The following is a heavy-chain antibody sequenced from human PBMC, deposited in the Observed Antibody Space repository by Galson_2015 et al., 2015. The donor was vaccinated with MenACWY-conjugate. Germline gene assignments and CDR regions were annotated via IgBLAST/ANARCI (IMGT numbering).Heavy chain of an antibody. J-gene: IGHJ6*03. D-gene: IGHD7-27*01. CDR3: AKLLQLTGLVYMDV. Sequence: SLRLSCAASGFTFSSYAMNWVRQAPGKGLEWVSTIRGAGDSAYYADSVKGRFTNSRDNSKNTLYLQMNSLRGEDTAVYYCAKLLQLTGLVYMDVWGKGTTVTVSS. CDR2: IRGAGDSA. CDR1: GFTFSSYA. V-gene: IGHV3-23*01.